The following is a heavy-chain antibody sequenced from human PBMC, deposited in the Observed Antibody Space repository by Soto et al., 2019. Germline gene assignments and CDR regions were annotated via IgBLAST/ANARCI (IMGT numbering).Heavy chain of an antibody. D-gene: IGHD3-9*01. V-gene: IGHV3-15*07. J-gene: IGHJ6*02. CDR2: IKSKTDGGTT. Sequence: GGSLRLSCAASGFTFSNAWMNWVRQAPGKGLEWVGRIKSKTDGGTTDYAAPVKGRFTISRDDSKNTLYLQMNSLKTEDTAVYYCTTVITYYDILTGFSFPPPYGMDVWGQGTTVTVSS. CDR1: GFTFSNAW. CDR3: TTVITYYDILTGFSFPPPYGMDV.